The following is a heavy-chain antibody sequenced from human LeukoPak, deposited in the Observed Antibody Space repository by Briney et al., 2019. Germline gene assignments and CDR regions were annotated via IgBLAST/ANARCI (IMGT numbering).Heavy chain of an antibody. D-gene: IGHD6-13*01. CDR2: INPNSGGT. CDR1: GYTFTGYY. CDR3: ARRGYNSSSDFDY. V-gene: IGHV1-2*06. Sequence: ASVKVSCKASGYTFTGYYMHWVRQAPGQGLEWMGRINPNSGGTNYARKFQGRVTMTRDTSISTAYMELSRLRSDDTAVYYCARRGYNSSSDFDYWGQGTLVTVSS. J-gene: IGHJ4*02.